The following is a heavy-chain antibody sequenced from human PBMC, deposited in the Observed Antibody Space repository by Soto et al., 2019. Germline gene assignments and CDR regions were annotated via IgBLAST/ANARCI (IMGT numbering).Heavy chain of an antibody. Sequence: GGSLRLSCAASGFTFDDYAMSWVRQAPGKGLEWVSAISGSGDNTYYADSVKGRFTISRDISKNTLYLQMTSLRAEDTAVYYCVKENWAFDICGQGTMVTVSS. CDR2: ISGSGDNT. J-gene: IGHJ3*02. CDR3: VKENWAFDI. V-gene: IGHV3-23*01. CDR1: GFTFDDYA.